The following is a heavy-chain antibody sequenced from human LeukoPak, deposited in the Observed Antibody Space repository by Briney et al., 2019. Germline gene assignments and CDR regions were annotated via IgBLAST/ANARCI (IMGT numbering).Heavy chain of an antibody. D-gene: IGHD3-3*01. V-gene: IGHV1-8*01. CDR1: GYAFTSYD. J-gene: IGHJ6*03. Sequence: ASVKVSCKASGYAFTSYDINWVRQVTGQGLEWMGWMNPNSGNTGYAQKFQGRVTMTRNTSISTAYMELSSLRSEDTAVYYCARGHYDFWSGYRFDYYMDVWGKGTTVTVSS. CDR2: MNPNSGNT. CDR3: ARGHYDFWSGYRFDYYMDV.